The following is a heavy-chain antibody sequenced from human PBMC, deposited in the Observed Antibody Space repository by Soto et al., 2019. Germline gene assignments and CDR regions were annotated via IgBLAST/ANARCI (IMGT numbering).Heavy chain of an antibody. J-gene: IGHJ4*02. CDR1: GYTFTGYY. CDR3: ARLGYIYDSSRSPPPLFDY. CDR2: INPNSGGT. V-gene: IGHV1-2*04. D-gene: IGHD3-22*01. Sequence: ASVKVSCKASGYTFTGYYMHWVRQAPGQGLEWMGWINPNSGGTNYAQKFQGWVTMTRDTSISTAYMELSRLRSDDTAVYYCARLGYIYDSSRSPPPLFDYWGQATLVTVSS.